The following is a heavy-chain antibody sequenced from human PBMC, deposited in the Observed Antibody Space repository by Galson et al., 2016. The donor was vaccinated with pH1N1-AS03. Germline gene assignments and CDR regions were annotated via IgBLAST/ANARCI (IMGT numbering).Heavy chain of an antibody. D-gene: IGHD1-1*01. CDR2: ISGTGGSP. CDR3: ATNALKVRVDY. V-gene: IGHV3-23*01. J-gene: IGHJ4*02. Sequence: SLRLSCAASVFTFSDYAMGWVRQAPGKGLEWLAEISGTGGSPFYADSVKGRVTISRDNSKNTVYLQMTSLRAEDTAVYYCATNALKVRVDYWGQGTLVTVSS. CDR1: VFTFSDYA.